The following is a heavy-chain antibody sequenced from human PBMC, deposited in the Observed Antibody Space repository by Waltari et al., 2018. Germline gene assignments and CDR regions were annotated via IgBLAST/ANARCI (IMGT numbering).Heavy chain of an antibody. J-gene: IGHJ3*02. Sequence: QVQLQESGPGLVKPSETLSLTCTVSGGSISSYYWSWIRQPPGKGLEWVGYIYYSGRSDYNPSLKSRVTISVDTSNNQFSLKLSSVTAADTAVYYCARAYDSAYSSCDDSFDIWGQGTMVTVSS. CDR3: ARAYDSAYSSCDDSFDI. CDR2: IYYSGRS. D-gene: IGHD2-15*01. V-gene: IGHV4-59*01. CDR1: GGSISSYY.